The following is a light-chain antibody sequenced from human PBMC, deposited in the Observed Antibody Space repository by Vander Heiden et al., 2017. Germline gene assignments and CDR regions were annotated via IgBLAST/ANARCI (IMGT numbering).Light chain of an antibody. J-gene: IGKJ2*01. CDR2: GAS. CDR1: ESFSSSH. Sequence: EIVLTQSPGTLSLSPGERATLSCRASESFSSSHVAWYQQTPGQPPRLLIYGASTSGSGTDFTLTISTLEPEDFAVYFCQQYGSSPKTFGQGTKLEIK. CDR3: QQYGSSPKT. V-gene: IGKV3-20*01.